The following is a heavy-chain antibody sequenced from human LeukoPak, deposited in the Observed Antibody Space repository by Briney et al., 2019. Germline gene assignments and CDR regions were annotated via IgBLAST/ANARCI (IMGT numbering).Heavy chain of an antibody. D-gene: IGHD5-18*01. CDR2: ISSSSSTI. CDR3: ARDRGFRGIQLWTYSKPYYFDY. CDR1: GFTFSSYS. Sequence: PGGSLRLSCAASGFTFSSYSMNWVRQAPGKGLEWVSYISSSSSTIYYADSVKGRFTISRDNAKNSLYLQMNSLRDEDTAVYYCARDRGFRGIQLWTYSKPYYFDYWGQGTLVTVSS. J-gene: IGHJ4*02. V-gene: IGHV3-48*02.